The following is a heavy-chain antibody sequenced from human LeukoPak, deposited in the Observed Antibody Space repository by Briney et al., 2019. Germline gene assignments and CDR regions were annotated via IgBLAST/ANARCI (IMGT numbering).Heavy chain of an antibody. D-gene: IGHD6-19*01. J-gene: IGHJ4*02. CDR2: ISRGSSNI. V-gene: IGHV3-48*04. CDR3: ARDSPLSSDWYADY. Sequence: GGSLRLSCAASGFTFSSYGMNWVRQAPGKGLEWVSYISRGSSNIYYADSVKGRFTISRDNAKNSLYLQMNSLRAEDTAVYYCARDSPLSSDWYADYWGQGTLVTVSS. CDR1: GFTFSSYG.